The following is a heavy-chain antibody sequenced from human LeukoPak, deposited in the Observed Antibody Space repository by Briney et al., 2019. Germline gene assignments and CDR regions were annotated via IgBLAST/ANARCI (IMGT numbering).Heavy chain of an antibody. CDR1: GYTFTGYH. J-gene: IGHJ6*03. D-gene: IGHD2-2*02. V-gene: IGHV1-2*02. CDR2: INPNNGGT. CDR3: ARCLKGYCSSTSCYSADYYYYYYMDV. Sequence: ASVKVSCKASGYTFTGYHIHWVRQAPGQGLEWMGWINPNNGGTNYAQKFQGRVTMTSDTSISTAYMELSRLRSDDTAVYYCARCLKGYCSSTSCYSADYYYYYYMDVWGKGTTVTVSS.